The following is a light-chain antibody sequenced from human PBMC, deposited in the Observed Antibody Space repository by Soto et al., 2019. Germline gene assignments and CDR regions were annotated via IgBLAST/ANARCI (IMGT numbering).Light chain of an antibody. V-gene: IGKV3D-15*01. CDR1: QSVSIN. J-gene: IGKJ5*01. CDR2: GAS. CDR3: QQYNNWPPIT. Sequence: EIVMTQSPATLSVSPVERATLSCRASQSVSINLAWYQQKPGQAPRLLIYGASTRATGIPGRFSGSGSGTEFTLTISSLQSADFAVYYCQQYNNWPPITFGQGTRLEIK.